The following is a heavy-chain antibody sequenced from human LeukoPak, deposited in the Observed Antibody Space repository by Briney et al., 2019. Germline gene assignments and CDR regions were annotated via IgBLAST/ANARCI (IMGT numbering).Heavy chain of an antibody. V-gene: IGHV4-59*01. CDR1: GGSISSYY. D-gene: IGHD3-16*01. J-gene: IGHJ4*02. CDR3: ARYDSNDGLVDY. Sequence: PSETLSLTCTVSGGSISSYYWSWIRQPPGKGLEWIGRIYYSGSTYYNPSLKSRVTISADMSTNQFSLRLTSVTAADTAVYYCARYDSNDGLVDYWGQGTLVTVSS. CDR2: IYYSGST.